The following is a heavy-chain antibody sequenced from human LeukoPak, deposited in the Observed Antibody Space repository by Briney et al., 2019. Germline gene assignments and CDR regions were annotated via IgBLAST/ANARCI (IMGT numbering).Heavy chain of an antibody. Sequence: GGSLRLSCAASGFTFDDYAMHWVRQAPGKGLEWVSGISWNSGSIVYADSVKGRFTISRDNSKNTLYLQMNSLRAEDTAVYYCARVLAIVRGVIDYWGQGTLVTVS. V-gene: IGHV3-9*01. J-gene: IGHJ4*02. CDR2: ISWNSGSI. D-gene: IGHD3-10*01. CDR3: ARVLAIVRGVIDY. CDR1: GFTFDDYA.